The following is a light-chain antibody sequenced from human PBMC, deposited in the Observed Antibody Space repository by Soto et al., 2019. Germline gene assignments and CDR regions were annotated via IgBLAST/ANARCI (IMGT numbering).Light chain of an antibody. CDR1: QDIRGA. V-gene: IGKV1-13*02. CDR2: AVS. CDR3: QQFNSYPLT. J-gene: IGKJ5*01. Sequence: AIQVTQSPSSLSASVGDRVTITCRASQDIRGALAWYQQKPGKPPRLLIYAVSTLESGVPSRFSGSSSGTEFTLTISSLQSEDFGTYLCQQFNSYPLTFGHGTRLEIK.